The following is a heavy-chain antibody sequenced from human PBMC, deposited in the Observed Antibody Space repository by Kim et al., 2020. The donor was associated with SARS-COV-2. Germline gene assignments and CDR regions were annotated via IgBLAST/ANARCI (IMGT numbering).Heavy chain of an antibody. CDR2: IFDSGNT. Sequence: SETLSLTCTVSGGSLSTSHWSWIRQAPGGGLEWIGNIFDSGNTNYNPSLKSRVIISVDTSKNHFSLKLISVTAADTAVYFCARITPRMVRGGLTQYNWFDPWGQGTLVTVSS. J-gene: IGHJ5*02. CDR1: GGSLSTSH. CDR3: ARITPRMVRGGLTQYNWFDP. V-gene: IGHV4-59*01. D-gene: IGHD3-10*01.